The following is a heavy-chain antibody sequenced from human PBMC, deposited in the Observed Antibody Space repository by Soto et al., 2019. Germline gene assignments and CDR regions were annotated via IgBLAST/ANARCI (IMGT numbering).Heavy chain of an antibody. CDR1: GFTFSSYV. Sequence: QVQLVESGGGVVQPGRSLRLSCAVSGFTFSSYVMHWVRQAPGKGLEWVAAIWSDGNNKYYADSVKDRFTISRDNSKNTLYLQMNSLSAEDTAVYYCSRENSNSYTTDYWGQGTLVIVSS. D-gene: IGHD6-13*01. V-gene: IGHV3-33*01. J-gene: IGHJ4*02. CDR3: SRENSNSYTTDY. CDR2: IWSDGNNK.